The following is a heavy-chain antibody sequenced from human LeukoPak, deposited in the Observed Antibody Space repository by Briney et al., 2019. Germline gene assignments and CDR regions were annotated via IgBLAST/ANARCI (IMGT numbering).Heavy chain of an antibody. J-gene: IGHJ5*02. CDR2: ISYDGSNK. CDR3: ARSLGATRSRFDP. D-gene: IGHD1-26*01. Sequence: GGSLRLSCAASGFTFSSYAMHWVRQAPGKGLEWVAAISYDGSNKYYADSVKGRFTISRDNSKNTLYLQMNSLRAEDTAVYYCARSLGATRSRFDPWGQGTLVTVSS. V-gene: IGHV3-30*01. CDR1: GFTFSSYA.